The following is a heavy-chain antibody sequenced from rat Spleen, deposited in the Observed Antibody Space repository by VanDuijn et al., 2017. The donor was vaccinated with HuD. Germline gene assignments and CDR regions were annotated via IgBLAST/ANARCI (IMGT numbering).Heavy chain of an antibody. V-gene: IGHV2S63*01. Sequence: VQLKESGPGLVQPSQTLSLTCTVSGFSLTNFGVTWVRQPPGKGLEWMGVIWTGGNTAYNSLLKSRLSISRDTSKSQVFLKMDSLQTEDTATYYCARESPFEYTTDYWGQGFMVTVSS. D-gene: IGHD1-5*01. CDR1: GFSLTNFG. J-gene: IGHJ2*01. CDR2: IWTGGNT. CDR3: ARESPFEYTTDY.